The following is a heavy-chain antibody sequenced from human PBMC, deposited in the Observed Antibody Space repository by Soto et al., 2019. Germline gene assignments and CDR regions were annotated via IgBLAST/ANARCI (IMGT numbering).Heavy chain of an antibody. V-gene: IGHV3-23*01. J-gene: IGHJ4*02. Sequence: EVRLLESGGGSVPPGASARLSCLTSGFTFDNYAMSWVRQSPARGLEWVAAISGSGHATYYTQSVRGRFTISRDKSKKTVFLQMNNLRTEDTAIYYCAKGRYFDSSGGCANYWGLGTLVTVSS. CDR1: GFTFDNYA. CDR2: ISGSGHAT. CDR3: AKGRYFDSSGGCANY. D-gene: IGHD3-22*01.